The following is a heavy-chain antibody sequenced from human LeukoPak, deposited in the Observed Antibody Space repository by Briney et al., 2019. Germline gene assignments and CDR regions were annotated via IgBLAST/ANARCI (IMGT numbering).Heavy chain of an antibody. Sequence: GGSLRLSCAASGFTFSSYSMNWVRQAPGKGLEWVSYINIISSEIYYGDSVKGRFTISTDNAKNSVYLQMNSLRDEDTAVYYCARGVSFRMVGTATDFDYWGQGTLVTVSS. CDR1: GFTFSSYS. D-gene: IGHD2-21*02. CDR2: INIISSEI. CDR3: ARGVSFRMVGTATDFDY. J-gene: IGHJ4*02. V-gene: IGHV3-48*02.